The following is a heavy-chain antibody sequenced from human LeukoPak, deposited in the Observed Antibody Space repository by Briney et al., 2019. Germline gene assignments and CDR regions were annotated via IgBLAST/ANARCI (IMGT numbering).Heavy chain of an antibody. Sequence: SETLSLTCTVSGGSISGYYWSWIRQTPGQAPEWIGYIHSTGTTDYHPSFRRRVTISVDTSKNQFSLKLNSVTAADTAVYYCARHDEDCNGQYCFLLSFDSWGQGALVTVSS. CDR3: ARHDEDCNGQYCFLLSFDS. D-gene: IGHD2-21*01. J-gene: IGHJ4*02. CDR2: IHSTGTT. V-gene: IGHV4-59*08. CDR1: GGSISGYY.